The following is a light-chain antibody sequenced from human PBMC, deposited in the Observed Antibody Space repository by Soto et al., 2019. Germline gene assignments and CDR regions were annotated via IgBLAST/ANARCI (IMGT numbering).Light chain of an antibody. CDR3: AAWDGSLNNVL. CDR2: GNN. J-gene: IGLJ2*01. V-gene: IGLV1-44*01. Sequence: QAVVTQPPSASGTPGQRVTISCSGSGSSIGTNTVNWYLQLPGTAPKLLIYGNNPRPSGVPDRFSGSKSGTSASLAISGLQSEDEAEYYCAAWDGSLNNVLFGGGTKLTVL. CDR1: GSSIGTNT.